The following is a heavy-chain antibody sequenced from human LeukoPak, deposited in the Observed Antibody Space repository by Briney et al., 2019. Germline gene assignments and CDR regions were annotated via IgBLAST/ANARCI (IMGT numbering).Heavy chain of an antibody. V-gene: IGHV4-34*01. D-gene: IGHD3-22*01. CDR2: INHSGST. CDR1: GRSFSGYY. Sequence: QPSETLSLTCAVYGRSFSGYYWSWIRQPPGKGLEWIGEINHSGSTNYNPSLKSRVTISVDTSKNQFSLKLSSVTAADTAVYYCASRYYYSSGYSNWFDPWGQGTLVTVSS. J-gene: IGHJ5*02. CDR3: ASRYYYSSGYSNWFDP.